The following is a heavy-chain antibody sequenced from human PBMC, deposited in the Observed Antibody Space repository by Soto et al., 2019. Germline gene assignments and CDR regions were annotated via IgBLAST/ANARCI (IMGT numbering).Heavy chain of an antibody. V-gene: IGHV4-30-4*01. CDR2: VYYRGSI. CDR3: ARVTFTPNWFDS. CDR1: GDAISSPDYY. J-gene: IGHJ5*01. D-gene: IGHD3-16*01. Sequence: PSETLSLTCTVSGDAISSPDYYWSWIRQAPGKGLEWIGYVYYRGSIYYTPSFESRVSISIDTSKNQFSLRLTSVTAADSAVYFCARVTFTPNWFDSWGQGILVTVSS.